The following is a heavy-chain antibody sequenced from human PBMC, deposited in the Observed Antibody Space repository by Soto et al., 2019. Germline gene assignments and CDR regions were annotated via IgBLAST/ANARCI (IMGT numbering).Heavy chain of an antibody. CDR2: IYYSGST. Sequence: QLQLQESGPGLVKPSETLSLTCTVSGGSISSSSYYWGWIRQPPGKGLEWIGSIYYSGSTYYNPSLKSRVTISVDPSKNQFSLKLSSVTAADTAVYYCARQFYGDYVVWYFDLWGRGTLVTVSS. CDR3: ARQFYGDYVVWYFDL. D-gene: IGHD4-17*01. J-gene: IGHJ2*01. V-gene: IGHV4-39*01. CDR1: GGSISSSSYY.